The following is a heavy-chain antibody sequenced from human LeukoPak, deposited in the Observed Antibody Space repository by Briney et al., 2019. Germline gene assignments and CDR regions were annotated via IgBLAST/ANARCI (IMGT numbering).Heavy chain of an antibody. Sequence: SETLSLTCTVSGGSISSYYWSWIRQPPGKGLEWIGYIYYSGSTNYNPSLKSRVTISVDTSKNQFSLKLSSVTAADTAVYYCARGLDGSYSPDPYFDYWGQGTLVTVSS. CDR3: ARGLDGSYSPDPYFDY. CDR2: IYYSGST. CDR1: GGSISSYY. J-gene: IGHJ4*02. V-gene: IGHV4-59*01. D-gene: IGHD1-26*01.